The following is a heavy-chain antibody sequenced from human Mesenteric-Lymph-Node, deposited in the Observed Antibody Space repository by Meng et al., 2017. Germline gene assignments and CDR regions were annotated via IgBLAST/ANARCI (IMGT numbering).Heavy chain of an antibody. D-gene: IGHD6-13*01. CDR2: INPNSGGT. Sequence: ASVKVSCKASGYTFTGYYMHWVRQAPGQGLEWMGWINPNSGGTNYAQKFQGRVTMTRDTSISTAYMELSRLRSDDTAVYYCAQILIAAAGHYGMAVWGQGNTVTGAS. CDR3: AQILIAAAGHYGMAV. J-gene: IGHJ6*01. CDR1: GYTFTGYY. V-gene: IGHV1-2*02.